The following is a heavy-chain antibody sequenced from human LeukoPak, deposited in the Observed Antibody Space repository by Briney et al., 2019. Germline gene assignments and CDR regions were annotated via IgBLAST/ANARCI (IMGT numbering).Heavy chain of an antibody. CDR1: GFTFSSYA. CDR3: AKDGSLSSYYYYYMDV. J-gene: IGHJ6*03. D-gene: IGHD2-2*03. CDR2: ISGSGGST. Sequence: PGGSLRLSCAASGFTFSSYAMSWVRQAPGKGLEWVSAISGSGGSTYYADSVKGRFTISRDNSKNTLYLQMNSLRAEDTAVYYCAKDGSLSSYYYYYMDVWGKGTTVTVSS. V-gene: IGHV3-23*01.